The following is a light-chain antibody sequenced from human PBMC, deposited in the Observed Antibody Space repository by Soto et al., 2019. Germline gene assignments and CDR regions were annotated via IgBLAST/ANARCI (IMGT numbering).Light chain of an antibody. CDR2: EVS. CDR3: ISYSGSNNVV. Sequence: QSVLTQPPSAAGSPGQSVTISCTGTSSDVGGYNYVSWYQQHPGKAPKLMIYEVSKRPSGVPDRLSGSKSGNTASLTVSGLQDEDEADYYCISYSGSNNVVFGGGTQLTVL. CDR1: SSDVGGYNY. J-gene: IGLJ2*01. V-gene: IGLV2-8*01.